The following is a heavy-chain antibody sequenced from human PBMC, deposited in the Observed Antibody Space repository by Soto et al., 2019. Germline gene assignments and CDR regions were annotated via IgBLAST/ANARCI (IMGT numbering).Heavy chain of an antibody. J-gene: IGHJ6*02. CDR2: ISFDGSNK. CDR1: GFTFSSYG. D-gene: IGHD2-15*01. V-gene: IGHV3-30*18. CDR3: AKELDCSGGGCYSQSHVYAMDV. Sequence: GGSLRLSCAASGFTFSSYGMHWVRQAPGKGLEWVAIISFDGSNKYYTDSVKGRFTISRDNSKNTLYLQMNSLRAEDTAVYYCAKELDCSGGGCYSQSHVYAMDVWGQGTTVTVSS.